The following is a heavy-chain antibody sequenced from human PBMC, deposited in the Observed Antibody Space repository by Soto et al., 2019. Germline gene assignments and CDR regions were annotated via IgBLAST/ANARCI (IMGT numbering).Heavy chain of an antibody. J-gene: IGHJ4*02. CDR1: GFTFDDYA. V-gene: IGHV3-9*01. CDR2: ISWNSGSI. Sequence: GGSLRLSCAASGFTFDDYAMHWVRQAPGKGLEWVSGISWNSGSIGYADSVKGRVTISRDNAKNSLYLQMNSLRAEDTALYYCAKDGAAAGINADYIWGSYRSYYFDYWGQGTLVTVSS. CDR3: AKDGAAAGINADYIWGSYRSYYFDY. D-gene: IGHD3-16*02.